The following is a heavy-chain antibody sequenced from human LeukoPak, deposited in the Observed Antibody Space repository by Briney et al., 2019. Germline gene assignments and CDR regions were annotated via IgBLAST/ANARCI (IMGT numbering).Heavy chain of an antibody. Sequence: GGSLRLSCAASGFTFRNYWISWVRQAPGKGLEWVANIKQDGSLKYYVDSLKGRFTISRDNAKTSVYLQMSSLRAEDTAVYFCARIGYSSSSFDYWGQGTLVTVSS. CDR3: ARIGYSSSSFDY. CDR1: GFTFRNYW. J-gene: IGHJ4*02. D-gene: IGHD6-6*01. CDR2: IKQDGSLK. V-gene: IGHV3-7*01.